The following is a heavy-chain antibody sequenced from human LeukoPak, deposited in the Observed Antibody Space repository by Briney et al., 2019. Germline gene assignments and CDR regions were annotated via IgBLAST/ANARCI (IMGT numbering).Heavy chain of an antibody. J-gene: IGHJ4*02. CDR2: FNPENGEI. V-gene: IGHV1-24*01. CDR3: ATEGSISASGFDS. Sequence: ASVKVSCKVAGYTLIQLAVHWVRQAPGKGLEWMGGFNPENGEIIYAQSLEGRVAMTEDTSKDTAYMELSSLRSEDTAVYYCATEGSISASGFDSWSQGTLVTVSS. CDR1: GYTLIQLA. D-gene: IGHD2-2*01.